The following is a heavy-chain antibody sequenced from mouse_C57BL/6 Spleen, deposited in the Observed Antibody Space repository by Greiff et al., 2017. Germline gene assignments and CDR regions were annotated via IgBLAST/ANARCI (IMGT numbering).Heavy chain of an antibody. CDR1: GYTFTSYW. J-gene: IGHJ3*01. D-gene: IGHD2-1*01. CDR2: LDPSDSYT. Sequence: QVQLQQPGAELVKPGASVKLSCKASGYTFTSYWMQWVKQRPGQGLEWIGELDPSDSYTNYNQTFKGKATLTVDTSASTAYRQLSSLTSEDSAVYYCARNGNYAWFAYWGQGTLVTVSA. CDR3: ARNGNYAWFAY. V-gene: IGHV1-50*01.